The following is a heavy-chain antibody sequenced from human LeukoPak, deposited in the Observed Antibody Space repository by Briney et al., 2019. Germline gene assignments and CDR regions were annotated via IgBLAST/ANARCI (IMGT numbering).Heavy chain of an antibody. CDR1: GFTFSSYA. D-gene: IGHD5-12*01. J-gene: IGHJ4*02. CDR3: AREVSGYDKDDY. CDR2: ISYDGSNK. V-gene: IGHV3-30-3*01. Sequence: GGSLRLSCAASGFTFSSYAMHWVRQAPGKGLEWVAVISYDGSNKYYADCVKGRFTISRDNSKNTLYLQMNSLRAEDTAVYYCAREVSGYDKDDYWGQGTLVTVSS.